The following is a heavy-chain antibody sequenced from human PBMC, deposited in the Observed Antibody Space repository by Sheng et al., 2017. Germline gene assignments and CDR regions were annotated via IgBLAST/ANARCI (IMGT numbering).Heavy chain of an antibody. V-gene: IGHV3-23*04. CDR1: GFTFSSYA. Sequence: EVQLVESGGGLVQPGGSLRLSCAASGFTFSSYAMSWVRQAPGKGLEWVSGISGSGSSTYYADSVKGRFTISRDNSKNTLYLQMNSLRAEDTAVYYCATTYYYDSSGYTRDYYYYAMDVWAKGPRSP. CDR3: ATTYYYDSSGYTRDYYYYAMDV. J-gene: IGHJ6*02. D-gene: IGHD3-22*01. CDR2: ISGSGSST.